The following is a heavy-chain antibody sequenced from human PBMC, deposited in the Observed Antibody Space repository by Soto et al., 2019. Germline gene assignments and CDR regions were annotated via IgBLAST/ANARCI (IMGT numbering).Heavy chain of an antibody. CDR2: IYYSGST. Sequence: QVQLQESGPGLVKPSQTLSLTCTVSGGSISSGDYYWSWIRQPPGKGLEWIGYIYYSGSTYYNPSLKRRVTISVDTSKNQFSLKLSSVTAADTAVYYCARAVLLSPRWFDPWGQGTLVTVSS. CDR1: GGSISSGDYY. CDR3: ARAVLLSPRWFDP. V-gene: IGHV4-30-4*01. D-gene: IGHD2-21*01. J-gene: IGHJ5*02.